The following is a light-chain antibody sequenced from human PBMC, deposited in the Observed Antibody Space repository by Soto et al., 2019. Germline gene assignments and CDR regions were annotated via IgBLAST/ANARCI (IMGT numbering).Light chain of an antibody. CDR2: DVS. V-gene: IGLV2-14*01. J-gene: IGLJ1*01. CDR3: SSYTSSSTDV. CDR1: SNAVGGYNY. Sequence: QSALTQPAPVSGSPGQSITISCTGTSNAVGGYNYVSWYQQHPGKAPKPMIYDVSNRPSGVSSRFSGSKSGNTASLTISGLQAEDEADYYCSSYTSSSTDVFGTGTKVTVL.